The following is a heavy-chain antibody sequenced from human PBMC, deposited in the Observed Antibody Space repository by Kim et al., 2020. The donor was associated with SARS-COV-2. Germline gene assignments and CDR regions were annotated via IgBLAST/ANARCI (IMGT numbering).Heavy chain of an antibody. CDR1: GGSISSGDYY. J-gene: IGHJ3*02. V-gene: IGHV4-30-4*01. CDR2: IYYSGST. CDR3: ARVPRDYYDSSGYYHAFDI. Sequence: SETLSLTCTVSGGSISSGDYYWSWIRQPPGKGLEWIGYIYYSGSTYYNPSLKSRVTISVDTSKNQFSLKLSSVTAADTAVYYCARVPRDYYDSSGYYHAFDIWGQGTMVTVSS. D-gene: IGHD3-22*01.